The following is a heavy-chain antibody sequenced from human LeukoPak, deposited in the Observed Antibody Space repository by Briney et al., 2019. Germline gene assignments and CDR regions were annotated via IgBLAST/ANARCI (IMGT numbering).Heavy chain of an antibody. CDR3: ARDSGYAYSIDY. J-gene: IGHJ4*02. Sequence: ASVKVSCKASGYTFTGYYMHWVRQAPGQGLEWMGWINPNSGGTNYAQKFRGRVTMTRDTSISTAYMELSRLRSDDTAVYYCARDSGYAYSIDYWGQGTLVTVSS. CDR1: GYTFTGYY. CDR2: INPNSGGT. D-gene: IGHD5-12*01. V-gene: IGHV1-2*02.